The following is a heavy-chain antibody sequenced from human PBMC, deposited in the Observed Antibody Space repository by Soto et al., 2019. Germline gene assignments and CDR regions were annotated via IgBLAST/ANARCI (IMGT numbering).Heavy chain of an antibody. CDR1: GFSLSNPRMS. V-gene: IGHV2-26*01. Sequence: QVTLKESGPVLVKPTETLTLTCTFSGFSLSNPRMSVRWIRQPQGKALEWLAHISSSDEKSYSTSLRSRLTISKDTSKSQLVLTMTNMDPVDTATYYCARVLYYGMDVWGQGTTVTVSS. J-gene: IGHJ6*02. CDR3: ARVLYYGMDV. CDR2: ISSSDEK.